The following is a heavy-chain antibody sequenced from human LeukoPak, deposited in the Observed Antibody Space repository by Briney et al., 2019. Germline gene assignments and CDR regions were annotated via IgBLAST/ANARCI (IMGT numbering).Heavy chain of an antibody. CDR2: IIPILGIA. CDR1: GYTFTSYD. Sequence: GASVKVSCKASGYTFTSYDISWVRQAPGQGLEWMGRIIPILGIANYAQKFQGRVTITADKSTSTAYMELSSLRSEDTAVYYCARTIFGVGFDPWGQGTLVTVSS. CDR3: ARTIFGVGFDP. V-gene: IGHV1-69*04. D-gene: IGHD3-3*01. J-gene: IGHJ5*02.